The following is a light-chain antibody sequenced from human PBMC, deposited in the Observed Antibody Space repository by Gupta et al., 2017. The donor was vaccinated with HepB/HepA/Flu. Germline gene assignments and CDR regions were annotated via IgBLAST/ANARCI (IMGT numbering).Light chain of an antibody. J-gene: IGKJ2*01. CDR3: RQYDNLPDT. CDR1: QDIRKF. Sequence: DIDLTQSPSSLSASIGDRVSITCQSSQDIRKFLTWFQHTPGRAPQLLLYGVSNLQEGVPSRFSGSGSGTHVTLTIDSLQPEDIGTYYCRQYDNLPDTFGQGTVLEI. V-gene: IGKV1-33*01. CDR2: GVS.